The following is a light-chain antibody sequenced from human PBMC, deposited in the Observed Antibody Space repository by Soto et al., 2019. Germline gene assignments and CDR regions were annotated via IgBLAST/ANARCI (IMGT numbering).Light chain of an antibody. CDR2: DAS. CDR1: QSVSTY. Sequence: EIVLTQSPATLSLSPGERATLSCRASQSVSTYLAWYQQKPGQAPRLLIYDASDRATGIPARFSGSGSGTDFPPTISSLEPEDFGVYYCQQRSSWPRYTFGQGSKLEIK. CDR3: QQRSSWPRYT. J-gene: IGKJ2*01. V-gene: IGKV3-11*01.